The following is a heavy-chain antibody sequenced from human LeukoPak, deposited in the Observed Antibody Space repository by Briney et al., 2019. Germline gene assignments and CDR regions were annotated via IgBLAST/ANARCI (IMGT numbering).Heavy chain of an antibody. CDR1: GFTFSGSA. V-gene: IGHV3-73*01. CDR3: ARCGASYDFWSGYYLGGQGWFDP. Sequence: GGSLRLSCAASGFTFSGSAMHWVRQASGKGLEWVGRIRSKANSYATAYAASVKGRFTISRDDSKNTAYLQMNSLKTEDTAVYYCARCGASYDFWSGYYLGGQGWFDPWGQGTLVTVSS. CDR2: IRSKANSYAT. J-gene: IGHJ5*02. D-gene: IGHD3-3*01.